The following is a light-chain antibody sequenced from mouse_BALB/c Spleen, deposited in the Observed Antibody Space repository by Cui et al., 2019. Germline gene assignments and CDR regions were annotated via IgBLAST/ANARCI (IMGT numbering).Light chain of an antibody. CDR1: QEINCY. CDR2: AAS. CDR3: LQYASICT. Sequence: DNQITASPSSLSASLGERVSITCRASQEINCYLSWFQQKPDGTIKRLIYAASTLESGVPKRFSGSRSGSDYSLTISSLESEDFADYYCLQYASICTFGAGTKLEIK. J-gene: IGKJ2*01. V-gene: IGKV9-124*01.